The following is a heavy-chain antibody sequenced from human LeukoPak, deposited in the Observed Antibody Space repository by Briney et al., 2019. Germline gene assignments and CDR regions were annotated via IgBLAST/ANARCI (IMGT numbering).Heavy chain of an antibody. V-gene: IGHV4-4*07. CDR2: ICTSGST. CDR3: ARTTEGGYTYDYFYYYHMDV. Sequence: SETLSLTCTVSGGSISTYCWSWIRQPAGKGLEWIGHICTSGSTNYNPSLKSRVTMSVDTSNNEFSLKLNSVTAADTAVYYCARTTEGGYTYDYFYYYHMDVWGKGTTVTISS. D-gene: IGHD5-18*01. CDR1: GGSISTYC. J-gene: IGHJ6*03.